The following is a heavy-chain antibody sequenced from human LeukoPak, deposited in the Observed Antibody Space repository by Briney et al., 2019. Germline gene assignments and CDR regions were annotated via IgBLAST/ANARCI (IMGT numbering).Heavy chain of an antibody. CDR1: GFIFSDYF. Sequence: GGSLRLSCAASGFIFSDYFMSWIRQAPGKGLEWVANIKQDGTEKYYVDSVKGRFTISRDNAKNSLYLQMNSLRAEDTAVYYCARNLPGAMRAFDIWGQGTMVTVSS. V-gene: IGHV3-7*01. J-gene: IGHJ3*02. D-gene: IGHD2-2*01. CDR2: IKQDGTEK. CDR3: ARNLPGAMRAFDI.